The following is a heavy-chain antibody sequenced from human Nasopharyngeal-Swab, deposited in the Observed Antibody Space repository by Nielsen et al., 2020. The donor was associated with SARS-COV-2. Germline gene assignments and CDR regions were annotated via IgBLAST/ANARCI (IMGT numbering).Heavy chain of an antibody. J-gene: IGHJ6*02. CDR1: GFTFRSYS. D-gene: IGHD3-10*01. CDR3: AREAMVRGKPTIYYYYGMDV. V-gene: IGHV3-30-3*01. Sequence: GGSLRLSCAASGFTFRSYSMHWVRPAPGKGLEWVAVISYDGSNKYYADSVKGRFTISRDNSKNTLYLQMNSLRAEDTAVYYCAREAMVRGKPTIYYYYGMDVWGQGTTVTVSS. CDR2: ISYDGSNK.